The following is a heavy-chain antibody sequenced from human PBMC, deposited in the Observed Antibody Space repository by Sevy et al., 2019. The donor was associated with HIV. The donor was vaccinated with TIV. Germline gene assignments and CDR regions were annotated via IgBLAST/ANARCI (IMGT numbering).Heavy chain of an antibody. CDR3: ARDSVVVPAARYYYGMDV. CDR1: GFTFSSYA. J-gene: IGHJ6*02. V-gene: IGHV3-30-3*01. D-gene: IGHD2-2*01. CDR2: ISYDGSNK. Sequence: GGSLRLSCAASGFTFSSYAMHWVRQAPGKGLEWVAVISYDGSNKYYADSVKGRFTISRDNSKNTLYLQMNSMRDEDTAVYYCARDSVVVPAARYYYGMDVWGQGTTVTVSS.